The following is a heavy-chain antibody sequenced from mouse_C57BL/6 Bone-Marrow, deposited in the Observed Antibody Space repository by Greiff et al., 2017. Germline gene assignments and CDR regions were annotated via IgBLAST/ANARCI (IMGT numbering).Heavy chain of an antibody. D-gene: IGHD4-1*01. CDR2: ISSGGSYT. J-gene: IGHJ3*01. CDR1: GFTFSSYG. Sequence: EVKLVESGGDLVKPGGSLKLSCAASGFTFSSYGMSWVRQTPDKRLEWVATISSGGSYTYYPDSVKGRFTISRDNAKNTLYLQMSSLKSEDTAMYYCASQTGSCAYWGQWTLVTVSA. CDR3: ASQTGSCAY. V-gene: IGHV5-6*01.